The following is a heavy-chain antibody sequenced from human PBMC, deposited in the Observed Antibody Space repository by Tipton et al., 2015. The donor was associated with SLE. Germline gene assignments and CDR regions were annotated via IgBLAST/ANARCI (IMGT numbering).Heavy chain of an antibody. J-gene: IGHJ3*02. Sequence: SLRLSCAASGFTFSSYAMHWVRQAPGKGPEWVAVISYDGSNKYYADSVKGRFTISRDNSKNTLYLQMNSLRAEDTAVYYCARDRTVIAFDIWGQGTMVTVSS. CDR1: GFTFSSYA. CDR2: ISYDGSNK. V-gene: IGHV3-30*04. D-gene: IGHD4-17*01. CDR3: ARDRTVIAFDI.